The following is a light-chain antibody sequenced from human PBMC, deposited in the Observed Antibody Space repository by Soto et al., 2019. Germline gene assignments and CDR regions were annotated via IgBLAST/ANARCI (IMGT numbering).Light chain of an antibody. V-gene: IGLV2-23*01. Sequence: QSALTQPASVSGSPGQSITISCTGTSSDVGSHNLVSWYQQHPGKAPKLMIYEGSKRPSGVSNRFSGSKSGNTASLTISGLQAEDEADYYCCSYAGSSANYVFGTGTKLTVL. CDR3: CSYAGSSANYV. CDR2: EGS. J-gene: IGLJ1*01. CDR1: SSDVGSHNL.